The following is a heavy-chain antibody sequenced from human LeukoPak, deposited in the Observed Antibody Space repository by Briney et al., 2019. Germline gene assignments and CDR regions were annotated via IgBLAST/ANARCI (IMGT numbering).Heavy chain of an antibody. CDR2: FDPGDVET. D-gene: IGHD1-26*01. J-gene: IGHJ3*02. V-gene: IGHV1-24*01. Sequence: ASLKVSCKVSGYSHPEFSMHWVRQAPGQGPEWMGRFDPGDVETIYAQKFQGRVTMTEDTSTDTAYMELSSLRSEDTAVYYCATPGVGATTDAFDIWGQGTMVTVSS. CDR3: ATPGVGATTDAFDI. CDR1: GYSHPEFS.